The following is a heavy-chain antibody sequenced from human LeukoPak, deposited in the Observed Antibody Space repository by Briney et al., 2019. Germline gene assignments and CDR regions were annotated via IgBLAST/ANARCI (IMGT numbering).Heavy chain of an antibody. CDR2: ISSSSSTI. Sequence: GGSWRLSCAASGFPFGSHTMNWVGQAPGKGLEWVSYISSSSSTIYYADSVKGRFTISRDNAKNSLYLQMNSLRAEDTAVYYCARGAYYYEDWGQGTLVTVSS. CDR3: ARGAYYYED. D-gene: IGHD3-22*01. CDR1: GFPFGSHT. V-gene: IGHV3-48*01. J-gene: IGHJ4*02.